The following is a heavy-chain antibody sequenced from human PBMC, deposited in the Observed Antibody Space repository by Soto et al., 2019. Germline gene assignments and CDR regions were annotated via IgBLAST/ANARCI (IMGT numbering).Heavy chain of an antibody. J-gene: IGHJ6*02. D-gene: IGHD3-3*01. V-gene: IGHV3-30*18. CDR1: GFTFSSYA. Sequence: GGSLRLSCSASGFTFSSYAMHWVRQAPGKGLEWVAVISYDGSNKYYADSVKGRFTISRDNSKNTLYLQMNSLRAEDTAVYYCAKSGEEGRYDFWSGYYEKGYYYYGMDVWGQGTTVTVSS. CDR2: ISYDGSNK. CDR3: AKSGEEGRYDFWSGYYEKGYYYYGMDV.